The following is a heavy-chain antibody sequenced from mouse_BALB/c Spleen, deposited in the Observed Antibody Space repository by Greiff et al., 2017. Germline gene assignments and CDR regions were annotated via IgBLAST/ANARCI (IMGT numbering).Heavy chain of an antibody. J-gene: IGHJ3*01. V-gene: IGHV5-6-3*01. Sequence: EVKLQESGGGLVQPGGSLKLSCAASGFTFSSYGMSWVRQTPDKRLELVATINSNGGSTYYPDSVKGRFTISRDNAKNTLYLQMSSLKSEDTAMYYCARYYGSTFAYWGQGTLVTVSA. CDR2: INSNGGST. CDR3: ARYYGSTFAY. D-gene: IGHD1-1*01. CDR1: GFTFSSYG.